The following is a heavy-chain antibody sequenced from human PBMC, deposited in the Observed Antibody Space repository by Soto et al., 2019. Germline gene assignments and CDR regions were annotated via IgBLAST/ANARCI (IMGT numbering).Heavy chain of an antibody. CDR1: GGSISSGDYY. CDR3: AVRGRIFGVVMGAFDT. CDR2: IYYSGST. D-gene: IGHD3-3*01. J-gene: IGHJ3*02. V-gene: IGHV4-30-4*01. Sequence: SETLSLTCTVSGGSISSGDYYWSWIRQPPGRGLEWIGYIYYSGSTYYNPSLKSRVTISVDTSKNQFSLKLSSVTAADTAVYYCAVRGRIFGVVMGAFDTWGQGTMVTVSS.